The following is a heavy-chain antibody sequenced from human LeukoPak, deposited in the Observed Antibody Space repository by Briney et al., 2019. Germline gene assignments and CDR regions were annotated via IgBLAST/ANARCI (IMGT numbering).Heavy chain of an antibody. Sequence: GASVKVSCKAYGYNVNELPMHWVRQAPGQGLEWMGWISAYNGNTNYAQKLQGRVTMTTDTSTSTAYMELRSLRSDDTAVYYCARGSRTYSGSYWGIGDDAFDIWGQGTMVTVSS. V-gene: IGHV1-18*01. J-gene: IGHJ3*02. CDR1: GYNVNELP. CDR2: ISAYNGNT. CDR3: ARGSRTYSGSYWGIGDDAFDI. D-gene: IGHD1-26*01.